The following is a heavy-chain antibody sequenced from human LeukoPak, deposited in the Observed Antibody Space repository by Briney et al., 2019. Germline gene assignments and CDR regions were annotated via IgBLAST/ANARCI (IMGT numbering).Heavy chain of an antibody. CDR1: GDIVSNKNAA. J-gene: IGHJ5*02. Sequence: SQTLSLTCAVSGDIVSNKNAAWNWIRQSPSRGLEWLGRTYYRSEWHTDYAFSVKGRITINADTSKNQFSLQLGYVTPEDTAVYYCASGWALSWGQGTLVTVSS. CDR2: TYYRSEWHT. D-gene: IGHD1-26*01. CDR3: ASGWALS. V-gene: IGHV6-1*01.